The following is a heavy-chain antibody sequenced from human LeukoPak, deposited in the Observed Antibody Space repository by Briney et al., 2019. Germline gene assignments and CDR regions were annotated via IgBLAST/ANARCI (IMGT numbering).Heavy chain of an antibody. CDR3: ARDTSAPIWFGESYNY. V-gene: IGHV3-7*04. CDR2: IKQDGSEK. J-gene: IGHJ4*02. D-gene: IGHD3-10*01. Sequence: GGSLRLSCAASGFTFSSYWMSWVRRAPGKGLEWVANIKQDGSEKYYVDSVKGRFTISRDNAKNSLYLQMNGLRAEDTAVYYCARDTSAPIWFGESYNYWGQGTLVTVSS. CDR1: GFTFSSYW.